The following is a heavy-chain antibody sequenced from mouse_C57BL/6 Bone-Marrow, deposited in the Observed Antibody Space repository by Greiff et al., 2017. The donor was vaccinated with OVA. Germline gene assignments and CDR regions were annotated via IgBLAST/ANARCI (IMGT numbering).Heavy chain of an antibody. D-gene: IGHD2-2*01. CDR1: GFTFTDYY. CDR2: IRNKANGYTT. V-gene: IGHV7-3*01. CDR3: ARYKWLGRRGYFDY. J-gene: IGHJ2*01. Sequence: EVQLVESGGGLVQPGGSLSLSCAASGFTFTDYYMSWVRQPPGKALEWLGFIRNKANGYTTEYSASVKGRFTISRDNSHSILYLQMNALRAEDSATYYCARYKWLGRRGYFDYWGQGTTLTVSS.